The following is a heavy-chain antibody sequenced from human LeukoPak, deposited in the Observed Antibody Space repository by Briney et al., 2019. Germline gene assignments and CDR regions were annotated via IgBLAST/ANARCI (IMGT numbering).Heavy chain of an antibody. CDR2: ISPIFGTV. D-gene: IGHD2-2*01. CDR1: GGTFSRYA. Sequence: SVKVSCKASGGTFSRYAISWVRQAPGQGLEWMGGISPIFGTVNYAQKFQGRVTITADESTSTAYMELSSLRSEDTAVYYCARVPAAYDAFDIWGQGTMVTVSS. J-gene: IGHJ3*02. V-gene: IGHV1-69*13. CDR3: ARVPAAYDAFDI.